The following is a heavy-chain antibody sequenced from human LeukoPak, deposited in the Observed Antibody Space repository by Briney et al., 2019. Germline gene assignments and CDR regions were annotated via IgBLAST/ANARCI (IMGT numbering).Heavy chain of an antibody. J-gene: IGHJ4*02. V-gene: IGHV4-39*01. Sequence: SETPSLTCTVSGGSISSSSYYWGWIRQPPGKGLEWIGSIYYSGSTYYNPSLKSRVTISVDTSKNQFSLKLSSVTAADTAVYYCARREVTYYYGSGSDGYFDYWGQGTLVTVSS. D-gene: IGHD3-10*01. CDR3: ARREVTYYYGSGSDGYFDY. CDR1: GGSISSSSYY. CDR2: IYYSGST.